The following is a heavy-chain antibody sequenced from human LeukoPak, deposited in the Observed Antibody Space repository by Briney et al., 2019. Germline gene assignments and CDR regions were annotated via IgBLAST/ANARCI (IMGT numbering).Heavy chain of an antibody. V-gene: IGHV3-30*18. Sequence: GGSLRLSCAASGFTFGSYGMHWVRQAPGKGLEWVAVISYDGSNKYYADSVKGRFTISRDNSKNTLYLQMNSLRAEDTAVYYCAKDVDTAMVYYFDYWGQGTLVTVSS. D-gene: IGHD5-18*01. CDR1: GFTFGSYG. CDR3: AKDVDTAMVYYFDY. CDR2: ISYDGSNK. J-gene: IGHJ4*02.